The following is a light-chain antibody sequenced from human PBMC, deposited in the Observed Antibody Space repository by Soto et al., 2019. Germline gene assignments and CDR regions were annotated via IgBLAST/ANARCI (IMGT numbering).Light chain of an antibody. Sequence: EIGLTQSPGTLSLSPGERATLSCRASHSVSSSHLSWYQQKPCQSPRLLFYGASSSATGIPDRFIGSGSATYFSLTISRLEPAEFAVYYCPQYGSSLFGPGTKVDIK. CDR3: PQYGSSL. CDR1: HSVSSSH. V-gene: IGKV3-20*01. J-gene: IGKJ3*01. CDR2: GAS.